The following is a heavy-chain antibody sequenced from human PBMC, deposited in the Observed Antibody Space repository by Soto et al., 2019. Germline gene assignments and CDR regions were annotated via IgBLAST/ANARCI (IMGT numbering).Heavy chain of an antibody. D-gene: IGHD6-13*01. CDR2: IYYSGST. V-gene: IGHV4-39*07. Sequence: SETLSLTCTVSCCSISSGAHYWGWIRQPPGKGLEWIGTIYYSGSTYYNPSLKSRLTISVDTSKNQFSLKLSSVTAADTAVYYCARLGAAAGTSDWFDPWGQGTLVTVSS. CDR3: ARLGAAAGTSDWFDP. CDR1: CCSISSGAHY. J-gene: IGHJ5*02.